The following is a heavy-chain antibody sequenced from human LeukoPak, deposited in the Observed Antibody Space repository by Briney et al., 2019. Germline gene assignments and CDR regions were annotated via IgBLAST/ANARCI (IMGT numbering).Heavy chain of an antibody. CDR3: ARDPRGYCSSTSCYTDWFDP. CDR1: GFTFSSYS. V-gene: IGHV3-21*01. Sequence: GGSLRLSCAASGFTFSSYSMNWVRQAPGEGLEWVSSISSSSSYIYYADSVKGRFTISRDNAKNSLYLQMNSLRAEDTAVYYCARDPRGYCSSTSCYTDWFDPWGQGTLVTVSS. D-gene: IGHD2-2*02. J-gene: IGHJ5*02. CDR2: ISSSSSYI.